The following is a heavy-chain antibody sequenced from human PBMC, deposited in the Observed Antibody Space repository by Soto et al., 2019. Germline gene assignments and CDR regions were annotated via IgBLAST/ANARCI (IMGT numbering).Heavy chain of an antibody. CDR1: GFTFSTYW. CDR2: IKQDGSEK. Sequence: EVQLVESGGGLVQPGGSLRLSCSASGFTFSTYWMSWVRQAPGKGLEWVANIKQDGSEKYYVDSVKGRFTISRDNAKNSLYLQMNSLRAEDTAVYYCARDSLGYCTSTSCYWSEDYWGQRTLVTVSS. D-gene: IGHD2-2*01. V-gene: IGHV3-7*03. CDR3: ARDSLGYCTSTSCYWSEDY. J-gene: IGHJ4*02.